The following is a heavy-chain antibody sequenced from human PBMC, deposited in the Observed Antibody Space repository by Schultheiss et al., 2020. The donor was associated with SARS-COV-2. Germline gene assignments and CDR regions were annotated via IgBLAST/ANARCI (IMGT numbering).Heavy chain of an antibody. D-gene: IGHD2-15*01. J-gene: IGHJ4*02. CDR2: ISGSGGST. V-gene: IGHV3-23*01. CDR1: GFTFSSYA. CDR3: AKGGVVVAATYFDY. Sequence: GGSLRLSCAASGFTFSSYAMHWVRQAPGKGLEWVSAISGSGGSTYYADSVKGRFTISRDNSKNTLYPQMNSLRAEDTAVYYCAKGGVVVAATYFDYWGQGTLVTVSS.